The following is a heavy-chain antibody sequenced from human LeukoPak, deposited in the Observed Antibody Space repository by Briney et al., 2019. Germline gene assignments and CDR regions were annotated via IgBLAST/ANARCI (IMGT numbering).Heavy chain of an antibody. CDR2: LAYSGST. D-gene: IGHD3-22*01. Sequence: SETLSLSCTVSGVSIGSSSFYWACIRHTPGKGLGLLGSLAYSGSTYYKSSLKSRVTLSVDAAKNQFSLNLTSVTAADTALFYCASSTSYYYDTSGYFEYWGQGILVTVSS. CDR1: GVSIGSSSFY. V-gene: IGHV4-39*01. J-gene: IGHJ4*02. CDR3: ASSTSYYYDTSGYFEY.